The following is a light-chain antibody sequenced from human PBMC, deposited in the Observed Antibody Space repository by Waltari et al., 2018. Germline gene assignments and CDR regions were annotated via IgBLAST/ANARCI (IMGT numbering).Light chain of an antibody. V-gene: IGLV1-44*01. CDR2: RSD. CDR1: ASNIGNNV. J-gene: IGLJ3*02. Sequence: QSVLTQPPSASGTPGQGVTISCSGGASNIGNNVVNWYQQVPGKAPKLLIYRSDRRPAGVPDRFSGSKSGTSASLAISGLQSEDEAEYYCAAWDDSLNGRWVFGGGTKVTVL. CDR3: AAWDDSLNGRWV.